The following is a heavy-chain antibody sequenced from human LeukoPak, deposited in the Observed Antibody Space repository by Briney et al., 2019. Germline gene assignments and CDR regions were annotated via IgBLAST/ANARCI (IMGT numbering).Heavy chain of an antibody. CDR2: ISHGGNT. D-gene: IGHD5-12*01. J-gene: IGHJ5*02. CDR3: ARGRSPGYSAHDGIDP. Sequence: SETLSLTCTVSGYSISSGHYWGWIRQPPGKGLEWIGSISHGGNTYYNPSLMTRVTISVDTSRNQFSLKLSSVTASDTAVYFCARGRSPGYSAHDGIDPWGQGTLVTVSA. V-gene: IGHV4-38-2*02. CDR1: GYSISSGHY.